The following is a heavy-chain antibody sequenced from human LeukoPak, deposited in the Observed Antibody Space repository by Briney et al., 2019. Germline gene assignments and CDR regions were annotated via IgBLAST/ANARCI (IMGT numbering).Heavy chain of an antibody. Sequence: PSETLSLTCTVSGGSISSSSYYWGWIRQPPGKGLEWIGSIYYSGSTYYNPSLKSRVTISVDTSKNQFSLKLSSVTAADTAVYYCARAGFGEYDYWGQGTLVTVSS. V-gene: IGHV4-39*07. J-gene: IGHJ4*02. CDR3: ARAGFGEYDY. D-gene: IGHD3-10*01. CDR2: IYYSGST. CDR1: GGSISSSSYY.